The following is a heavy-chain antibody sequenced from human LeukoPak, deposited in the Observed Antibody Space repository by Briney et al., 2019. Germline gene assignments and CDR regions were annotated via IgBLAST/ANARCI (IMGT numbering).Heavy chain of an antibody. CDR3: AFTPQGYCSSTSCYELDY. CDR1: GFTFSSYA. V-gene: IGHV3-23*01. D-gene: IGHD2-2*01. J-gene: IGHJ4*02. CDR2: ITGSDGST. Sequence: GGSLRLSCAASGFTFSSYAMTWVRQAPGKGLEWVSTITGSDGSTYYADSVKGRFTISRDISKNTLYLQMNSLRAEDTAVYYCAFTPQGYCSSTSCYELDYWGQGTLVTVSS.